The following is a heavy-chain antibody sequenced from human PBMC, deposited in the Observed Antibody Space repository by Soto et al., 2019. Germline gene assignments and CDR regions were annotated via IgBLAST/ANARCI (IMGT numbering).Heavy chain of an antibody. D-gene: IGHD2-2*02. Sequence: PGGSLRLSCAASGFTFSSYAMHWVRQAPGKGLEWVAVISYDGSNKYYADSVKGRFTISRDNSKNTLYLQMNSLRAEDTAVYYCARDRDCSSTSWYSIWFDTWGQGTLVTVSS. CDR2: ISYDGSNK. V-gene: IGHV3-30-3*01. CDR3: ARDRDCSSTSWYSIWFDT. CDR1: GFTFSSYA. J-gene: IGHJ5*02.